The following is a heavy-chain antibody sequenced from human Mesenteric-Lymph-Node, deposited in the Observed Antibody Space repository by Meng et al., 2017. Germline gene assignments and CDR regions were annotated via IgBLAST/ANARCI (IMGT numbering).Heavy chain of an antibody. CDR1: GFTFSSYW. CDR2: VNNDGSSA. CDR3: ARGLRGPDY. J-gene: IGHJ4*02. V-gene: IGHV3-74*01. Sequence: GESLTITCVVSGFTFSSYWMHWVRQAPGNGLVWVSRVNNDGSSAVYADSVRGRFTISRDNVENTLYLQMNSLRAEDTAVYYCARGLRGPDYWGQGTLVTVSS. D-gene: IGHD2-21*01.